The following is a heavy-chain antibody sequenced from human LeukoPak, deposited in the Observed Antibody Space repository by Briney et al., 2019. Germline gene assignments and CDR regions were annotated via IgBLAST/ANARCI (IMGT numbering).Heavy chain of an antibody. V-gene: IGHV4-59*11. CDR2: THFSGSS. Sequence: PSETLSLTCSVSGSSIGRHYWTWIRQPPGKGLEWIGYTHFSGSSNYNPSLKSRATTSLDRAKSQISLTLTSVTAADTAVYFCARAKAAGSYDFWGQGTLVTVSS. CDR3: ARAKAAGSYDF. CDR1: GSSIGRHY. J-gene: IGHJ4*02. D-gene: IGHD6-13*01.